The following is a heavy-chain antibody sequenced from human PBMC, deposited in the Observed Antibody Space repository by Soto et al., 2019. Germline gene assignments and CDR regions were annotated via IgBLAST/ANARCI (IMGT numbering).Heavy chain of an antibody. Sequence: EVQLVESGGGLVQPGRSLRLSCVASGFIADDYAMHWVRQAPGKGLEWVSGISSNSATITYADSVKGRFTISRDNAKNPLFLQMNSLRPEDTAFYYCVKDMKWGGMTTIHYFDSWGQGTLVTVSS. D-gene: IGHD4-17*01. J-gene: IGHJ4*02. V-gene: IGHV3-9*02. CDR1: GFIADDYA. CDR2: ISSNSATI. CDR3: VKDMKWGGMTTIHYFDS.